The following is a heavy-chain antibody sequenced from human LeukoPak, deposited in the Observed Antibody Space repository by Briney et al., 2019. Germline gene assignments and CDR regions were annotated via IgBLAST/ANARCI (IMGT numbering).Heavy chain of an antibody. CDR1: GLTVANDY. J-gene: IGHJ4*02. Sequence: GGSLRLSCAASGLTVANDYMCWVRQAPGKGLEWVSVAYPSGTTYYADSVKGRFTTSRDNSKNTLCLQMNSLRAEDTAVYYCARGMGRSWSLDNWGQGTLVTVSS. CDR2: AYPSGTT. CDR3: ARGMGRSWSLDN. V-gene: IGHV3-53*01. D-gene: IGHD6-13*01.